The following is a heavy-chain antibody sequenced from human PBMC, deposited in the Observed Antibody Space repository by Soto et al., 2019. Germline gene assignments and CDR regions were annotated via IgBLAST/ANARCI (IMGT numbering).Heavy chain of an antibody. Sequence: GGSLRLSCAASGFTFSGSAMHWVRQASGKGLEWVGRIRSKANSYATAYAASVKGRFTISRDDSKNTAYLQMNSLKTEDTAVYYCTRHIYCSGGSCYDYWGQGTLVTVSS. V-gene: IGHV3-73*01. CDR3: TRHIYCSGGSCYDY. J-gene: IGHJ4*02. CDR2: IRSKANSYAT. CDR1: GFTFSGSA. D-gene: IGHD2-15*01.